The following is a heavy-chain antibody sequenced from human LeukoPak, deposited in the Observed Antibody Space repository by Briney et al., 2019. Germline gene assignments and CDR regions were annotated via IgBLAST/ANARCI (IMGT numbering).Heavy chain of an antibody. Sequence: GGSLRLSCAASGFTFSDLWMNWVRQAPGKGLEWVASIKQDGSEKYYVDSVKGRFSISRDNAKNSLHLQMNSLRAEDTAVYYCARDHTVDGLVFDYWGQGILVTVSS. CDR3: ARDHTVDGLVFDY. CDR2: IKQDGSEK. D-gene: IGHD6-19*01. J-gene: IGHJ4*02. V-gene: IGHV3-7*01. CDR1: GFTFSDLW.